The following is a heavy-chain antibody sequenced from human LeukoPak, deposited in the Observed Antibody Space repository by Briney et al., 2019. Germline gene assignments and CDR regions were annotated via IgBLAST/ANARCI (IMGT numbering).Heavy chain of an antibody. CDR2: IDHRGDT. CDR3: ARGATISETGYFDF. D-gene: IGHD5-24*01. J-gene: IGHJ4*03. Sequence: SETLSLTCAVYGGSFSRFYWSGIRQSPGKGLEWIAEIDHRGDTNYNPSVKSRVTVSVDTSKNQFSLKVRSLSAADTAVYYCARGATISETGYFDFWGQGTLVTVSS. V-gene: IGHV4-34*01. CDR1: GGSFSRFY.